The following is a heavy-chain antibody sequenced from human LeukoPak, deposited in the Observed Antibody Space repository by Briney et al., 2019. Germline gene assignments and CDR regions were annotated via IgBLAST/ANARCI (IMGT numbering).Heavy chain of an antibody. D-gene: IGHD5-18*01. V-gene: IGHV3-74*01. J-gene: IGHJ5*02. CDR1: GFTFSGYW. CDR2: INSDGSST. CDR3: ARGGTYSSGLPGS. Sequence: GSLRLSCAASGFTFSGYWMHWVRQAPGKGLVWVSRINSDGSSTNYADSVKGRFTISRGNAKNTLYLQMNTLRAEDTAVYYCARGGTYSSGLPGSWGQGTLVTVSS.